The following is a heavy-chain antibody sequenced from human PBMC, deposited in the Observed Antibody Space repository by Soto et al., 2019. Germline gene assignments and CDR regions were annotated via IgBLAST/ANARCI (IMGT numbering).Heavy chain of an antibody. CDR2: IISNIGKA. J-gene: IGHJ6*02. CDR1: GYTFTIYG. Sequence: SVKVSCKASGYTFTIYGISWVRQAPGQGLEWMRGIISNIGKANYAQKLQGRVTITTDESTSTAYMELSSLRSEDTAVYYCARVVLGGMDVWGQGTTVTVSS. CDR3: ARVVLGGMDV. V-gene: IGHV1-69*05. D-gene: IGHD3-3*02.